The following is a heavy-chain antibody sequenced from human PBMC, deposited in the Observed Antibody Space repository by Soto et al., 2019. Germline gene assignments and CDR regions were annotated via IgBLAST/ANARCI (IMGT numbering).Heavy chain of an antibody. Sequence: GGSLRLSCAASGFTFSSYEMNWVRQAPGKGLEWVSYISSSGSTIYYADSVKGRFTISRDNAKNSLCLQMNSLRAEDTAVYYCARVPSTYYYDSSGYFDYWGQGTLVTVSS. CDR1: GFTFSSYE. CDR2: ISSSGSTI. J-gene: IGHJ4*02. V-gene: IGHV3-48*03. D-gene: IGHD3-22*01. CDR3: ARVPSTYYYDSSGYFDY.